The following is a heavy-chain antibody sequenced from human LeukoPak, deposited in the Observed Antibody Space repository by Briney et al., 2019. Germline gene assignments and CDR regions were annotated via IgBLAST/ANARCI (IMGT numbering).Heavy chain of an antibody. J-gene: IGHJ4*02. CDR2: IVRSSAST. Sequence: PGGSLRLSCATSGFTFSTYTMRWVRQAPGKGLEWVSSIVRSSASTFYTYSVKGRFTITRDNSKNMQYLQMNRLRDEDTAIYYCAKGVSLPYYYLDYWGPGTRVTLSS. CDR3: AKGVSLPYYYLDY. D-gene: IGHD6-6*01. V-gene: IGHV3-23*01. CDR1: GFTFSTYT.